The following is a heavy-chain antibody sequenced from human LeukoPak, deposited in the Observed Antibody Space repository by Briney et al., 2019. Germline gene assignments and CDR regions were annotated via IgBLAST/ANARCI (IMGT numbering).Heavy chain of an antibody. Sequence: SQTLSLTCTVSGGSISSGDYYWSWIRQPPGKGLEWIGEINHSGSTNYNPSLKSRVTISVDTSKNQFSLKLSSVTAADTAVYYCARLAADIDCWGQGTLVTVSS. CDR3: ARLAADIDC. V-gene: IGHV4-30-4*08. D-gene: IGHD6-13*01. CDR2: INHSGST. J-gene: IGHJ4*02. CDR1: GGSISSGDYY.